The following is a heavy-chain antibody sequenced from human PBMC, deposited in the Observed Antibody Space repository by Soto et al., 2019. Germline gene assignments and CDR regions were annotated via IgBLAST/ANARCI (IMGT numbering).Heavy chain of an antibody. CDR2: INHSGST. D-gene: IGHD6-13*01. Sequence: PSETLSLTCAVYGGSFSGYYWSWIRQPPGKGLEWIGEINHSGSTNYNPSLKSRVTISVDTSKNQFSLKLSSVTAADTAVYYCARGYSSSWYRYYYGMDVWGQGTTVTV. J-gene: IGHJ6*02. CDR1: GGSFSGYY. V-gene: IGHV4-34*01. CDR3: ARGYSSSWYRYYYGMDV.